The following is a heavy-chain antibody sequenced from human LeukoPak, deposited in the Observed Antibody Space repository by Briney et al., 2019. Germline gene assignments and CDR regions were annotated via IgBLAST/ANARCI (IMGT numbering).Heavy chain of an antibody. J-gene: IGHJ4*02. V-gene: IGHV4-34*01. CDR3: ARDFKGVTSFDY. Sequence: PSETLSLTCAVYGGSFSGYYWSWIRQPPGKGLEWIGEINHSGSTNYNPSLKSRVTMSVDTSKNQFSLKLNSVTAADTAVYYCARDFKGVTSFDYWGQGTLVTVSS. CDR2: INHSGST. D-gene: IGHD5-18*01. CDR1: GGSFSGYY.